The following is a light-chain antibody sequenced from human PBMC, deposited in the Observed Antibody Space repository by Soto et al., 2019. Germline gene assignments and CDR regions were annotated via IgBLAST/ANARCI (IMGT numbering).Light chain of an antibody. CDR2: DAS. V-gene: IGKV1-33*01. J-gene: IGKJ3*01. CDR1: QDISNY. Sequence: DIQMTQSPSSLSASVGDRVTITCQASQDISNYLNWYQQKPGKAPKLLIYDASNLETGVPSRSSGSGSGTDFTITISSLQPEDVGAYYCREYDNRPYAFGLGTKVDIK. CDR3: REYDNRPYA.